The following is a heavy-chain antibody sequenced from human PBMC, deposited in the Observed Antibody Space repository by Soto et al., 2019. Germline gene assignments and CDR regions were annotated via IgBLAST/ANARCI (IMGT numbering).Heavy chain of an antibody. CDR3: ARARETEYRSYILFDY. J-gene: IGHJ4*02. CDR1: VLTVIRTQ. Sequence: VVSLILSCSFSVLTVIRTQISLVRQAPVKGLQWVSVIYSCGSTYYANAVKGRFTISRDISENTVYLELDKLTVDDTAVYYCARARETEYRSYILFDYWGRGTLVTVSS. V-gene: IGHV3-53*01. CDR2: IYSCGST. D-gene: IGHD5-12*01.